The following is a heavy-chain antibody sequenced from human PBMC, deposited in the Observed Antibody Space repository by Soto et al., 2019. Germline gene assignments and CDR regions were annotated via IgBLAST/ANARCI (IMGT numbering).Heavy chain of an antibody. CDR3: ARAAIAVSSAFDI. CDR1: GFTFSSYE. Sequence: EVQLVESGGGLVQPGGSLRLSCAASGFTFSSYEMNWVRQAPGKGLEWVSYISSSGSTIYYADSVKGRFTISRDNAKNSLYLQMISLRAEDTAVYYCARAAIAVSSAFDIWGQGTMVTVSS. J-gene: IGHJ3*02. D-gene: IGHD6-19*01. V-gene: IGHV3-48*03. CDR2: ISSSGSTI.